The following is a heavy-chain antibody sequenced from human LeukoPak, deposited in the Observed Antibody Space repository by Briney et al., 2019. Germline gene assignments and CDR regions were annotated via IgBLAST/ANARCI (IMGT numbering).Heavy chain of an antibody. Sequence: GGSLRLSCAAPGFTFSSYSMNWVRQAPGKGLEWVSSISSSSSYIYYADSVKGRFTISRDNAKNSLYLQMNSLRAEDTAVYYCARGLYDSSGGFDYWGQGTLVTVSS. CDR3: ARGLYDSSGGFDY. CDR1: GFTFSSYS. D-gene: IGHD3-22*01. J-gene: IGHJ4*02. CDR2: ISSSSSYI. V-gene: IGHV3-21*01.